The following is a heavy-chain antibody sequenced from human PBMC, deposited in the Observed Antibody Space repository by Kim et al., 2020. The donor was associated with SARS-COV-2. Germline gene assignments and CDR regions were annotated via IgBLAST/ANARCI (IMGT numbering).Heavy chain of an antibody. V-gene: IGHV3-30*18. CDR3: AKAEIVRLAL. J-gene: IGHJ5*02. CDR1: GFTFSSYG. Sequence: GGSLRLSCAASGFTFSSYGMHWVRQAPGKGLEWVSAIRYDGSNIYYADSVKGRFTISRDNSKNTLYLQMNSLRAEDTAVYYCAKAEIVRLALWGQGTLVTVSS. D-gene: IGHD5-12*01. CDR2: IRYDGSNI.